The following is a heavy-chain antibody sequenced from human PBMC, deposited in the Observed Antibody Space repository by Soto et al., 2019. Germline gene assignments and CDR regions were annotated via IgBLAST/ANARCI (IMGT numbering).Heavy chain of an antibody. CDR1: GYSFTSNW. CDR3: ARPYGSGDAFDI. V-gene: IGHV5-51*01. J-gene: IGHJ4*02. D-gene: IGHD3-10*01. CDR2: FYPGDSDT. Sequence: GESLKISCKGSGYSFTSNWIGWLRQMPGKGLEWMGIFYPGDSDTRYGPSFQGQVTISADKSISTAYLQWSSLQASDTAMYYCARPYGSGDAFDIWGQGTLVTVSS.